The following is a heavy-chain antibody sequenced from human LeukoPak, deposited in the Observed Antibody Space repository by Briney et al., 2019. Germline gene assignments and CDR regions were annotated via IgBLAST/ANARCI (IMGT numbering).Heavy chain of an antibody. CDR3: ARVRYYDILTGYYYYMDV. Sequence: GASVKVSCKASGGTFSSYAISWVRQAPGQGLEWMGGIIPIFGTANYAQKFQGRVTITADESTSTAYMELSSLRSEDTAVYYCARVRYYDILTGYYYYMDVWGKGTTVTISS. J-gene: IGHJ6*03. CDR1: GGTFSSYA. V-gene: IGHV1-69*13. D-gene: IGHD3-9*01. CDR2: IIPIFGTA.